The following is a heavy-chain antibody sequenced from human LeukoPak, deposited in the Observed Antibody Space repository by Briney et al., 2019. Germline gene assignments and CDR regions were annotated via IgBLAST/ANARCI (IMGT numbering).Heavy chain of an antibody. CDR3: ARGSSVVGLD. CDR1: GFTFSSCW. Sequence: GGSLRLSCAASGFTFSSCWMHWVRQAPGKGLVWVSRIKSDGSSTSYADSVKGRFTSSRDNAKNTLYLQMNSLRAEDTAVYYCARGSSVVGLDWGQGTLVTVSS. D-gene: IGHD2-15*01. J-gene: IGHJ4*02. CDR2: IKSDGSST. V-gene: IGHV3-74*01.